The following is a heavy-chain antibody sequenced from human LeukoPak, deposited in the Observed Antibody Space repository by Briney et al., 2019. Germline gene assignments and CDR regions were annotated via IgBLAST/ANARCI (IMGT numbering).Heavy chain of an antibody. J-gene: IGHJ4*02. D-gene: IGHD2-15*01. CDR1: GGSISSNNW. Sequence: PSGTLSLTCGVSGGSISSNNWWSWVRQPPGKGLEWIGEMYHSGSTNYNPSLKSRVTISVDESKNQFSLKLSSVTAADTAVYYCARDLVENSRGHDFWGQGILVIVSS. V-gene: IGHV4-4*02. CDR3: ARDLVENSRGHDF. CDR2: MYHSGST.